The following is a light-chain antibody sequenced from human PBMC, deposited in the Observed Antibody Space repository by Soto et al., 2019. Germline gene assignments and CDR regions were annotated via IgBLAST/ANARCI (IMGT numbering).Light chain of an antibody. CDR3: HQYGTAPLT. J-gene: IGKJ3*01. CDR1: QSVTSGY. Sequence: IVLTQSPGTLSLSPGERATLSCRASQSVTSGYLAWYQQIPGQVPRLLVYAASTRATGIPDRFSGGGSGTDFTLTIHRLEPEDFAVYYCHQYGTAPLTFGPGTKVDIK. CDR2: AAS. V-gene: IGKV3-20*01.